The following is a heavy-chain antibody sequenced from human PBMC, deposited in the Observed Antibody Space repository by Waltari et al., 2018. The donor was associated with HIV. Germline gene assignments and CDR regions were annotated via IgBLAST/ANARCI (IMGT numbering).Heavy chain of an antibody. D-gene: IGHD3-3*01. V-gene: IGHV4-59*01. CDR3: ARTLGTSIAGVITYNWFDA. CDR2: IYCHWTS. Sequence: QVQLQESGPGLVKPSETLSLTCNVSADTITNYYLSWIRQSPAKGLEWIGYIYCHWTSNYNPSPSLKSRVTMSLDTSKAQFSLKLTSVSAADTAVYYCARTLGTSIAGVITYNWFDAWGQGTLVTVSS. J-gene: IGHJ5*02. CDR1: ADTITNYY.